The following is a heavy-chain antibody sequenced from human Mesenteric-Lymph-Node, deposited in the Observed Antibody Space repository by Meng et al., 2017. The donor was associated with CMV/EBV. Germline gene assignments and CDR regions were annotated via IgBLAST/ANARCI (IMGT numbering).Heavy chain of an antibody. D-gene: IGHD7-27*01. CDR1: GYTFTSYD. CDR3: ARDPTAWGYNWFDP. J-gene: IGHJ5*02. Sequence: ASVKVSCKASGYTFTSYDINWVRQATGQGLEWMGWMNPNSGNTGYAQKFQGRVTITRNTSISTAYMELSSLRSEDTAVYYCARDPTAWGYNWFDPWGQGTLVTVSS. CDR2: MNPNSGNT. V-gene: IGHV1-8*03.